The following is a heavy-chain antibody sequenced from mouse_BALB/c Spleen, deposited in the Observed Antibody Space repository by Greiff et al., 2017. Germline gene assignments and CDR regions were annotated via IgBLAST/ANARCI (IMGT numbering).Heavy chain of an antibody. Sequence: EVQLQQSGGGLVQPGGSLKLSCAASGFDFSRYWMSWVRQAPGKGLEWIGEINPDSSTINYTPSLKDKFIISRDNAKNTLYLQMSKVRSEDTALYYCARQEGGTWFAYWGQGTLVTVSA. CDR2: INPDSSTI. CDR3: ARQEGGTWFAY. J-gene: IGHJ3*01. V-gene: IGHV4-1*02. CDR1: GFDFSRYW.